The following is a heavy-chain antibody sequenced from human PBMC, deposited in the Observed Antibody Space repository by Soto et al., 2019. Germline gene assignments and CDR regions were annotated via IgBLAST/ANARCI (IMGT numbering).Heavy chain of an antibody. D-gene: IGHD2-8*02. Sequence: QVQLQQWGAGLLKPSETLSLTCAVYGGSFSGYSWTWIRQPPGTGLEWIGEINHSGSTNYNPSPTSRVTISVDTTKNQFSQKLTSVTAAHTAVYYCARDKITGLFDYGGQGTLVTVSS. CDR3: ARDKITGLFDY. CDR2: INHSGST. CDR1: GGSFSGYS. J-gene: IGHJ4*02. V-gene: IGHV4-34*01.